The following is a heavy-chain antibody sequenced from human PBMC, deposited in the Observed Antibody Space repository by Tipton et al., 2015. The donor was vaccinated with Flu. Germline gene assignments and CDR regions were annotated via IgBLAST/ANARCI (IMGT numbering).Heavy chain of an antibody. V-gene: IGHV4-38-2*02. CDR2: VHRTGSP. CDR1: GDSIGSQYF. D-gene: IGHD4-17*01. J-gene: IGHJ4*02. CDR3: ARAMSGDYPSLDY. Sequence: TLSLTCSVSGDSIGSQYFWGWIRQPPGKGLEWIGNVHRTGSPYYNPSLRSRVTIAVDGPKNQFSLRLTSVTAADTAVYFCARAMSGDYPSLDYWGQGTLVTVSS.